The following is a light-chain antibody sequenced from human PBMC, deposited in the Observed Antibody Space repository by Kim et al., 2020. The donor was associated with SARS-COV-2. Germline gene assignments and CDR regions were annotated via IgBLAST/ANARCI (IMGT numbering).Light chain of an antibody. Sequence: DIQMTQSPSSLSASVGDRVTITCRTSQSIGSYLHWYQQKPGKAPKLLIYAASSLQSGVPSRFSGSGSGTEFTLAISSLQPEDFATYYCQQSYSTPFTFGPGTKVDIK. V-gene: IGKV1-39*01. CDR3: QQSYSTPFT. J-gene: IGKJ3*01. CDR1: QSIGSY. CDR2: AAS.